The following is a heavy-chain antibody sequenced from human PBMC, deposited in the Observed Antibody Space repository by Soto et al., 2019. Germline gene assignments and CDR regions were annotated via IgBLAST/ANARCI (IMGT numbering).Heavy chain of an antibody. CDR3: AKEEATVSPWYFDL. Sequence: QVQLVESGGGVVQPGRSLRLSCAASGFTFSSYGMHWVRQAPGKGLEWVAVISYDGSNKYYADSVKGRFTISRDNSKNTLYLQMNSLRAEDTAVYYCAKEEATVSPWYFDLWGRGTLVTVSS. J-gene: IGHJ2*01. D-gene: IGHD4-4*01. CDR2: ISYDGSNK. V-gene: IGHV3-30*18. CDR1: GFTFSSYG.